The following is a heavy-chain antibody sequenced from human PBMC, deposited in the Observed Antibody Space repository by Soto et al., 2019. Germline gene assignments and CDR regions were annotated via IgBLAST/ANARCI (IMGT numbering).Heavy chain of an antibody. J-gene: IGHJ3*02. V-gene: IGHV1-69*02. CDR3: ARAGCSVTSCYAFDI. CDR1: GGTSSSYT. D-gene: IGHD2-2*01. Sequence: QVQLVQSGAEVKKPGSSVKVSCKTSGGTSSSYTIIWVRQAPGQGLEWMGRIIPIINVANYAQKFQGRVTITAAKSTNTAYMELSSLKSEDTAVYYCARAGCSVTSCYAFDIWGQGTMVTVSS. CDR2: IIPIINVA.